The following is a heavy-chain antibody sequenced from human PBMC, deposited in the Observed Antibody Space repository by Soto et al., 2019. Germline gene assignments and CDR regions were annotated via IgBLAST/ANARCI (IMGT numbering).Heavy chain of an antibody. CDR2: IYYSGST. D-gene: IGHD3-10*01. CDR3: ARVRYGSGTKDEIYYYYYMDV. J-gene: IGHJ6*03. Sequence: QVQLQESGPGLVKPSQTLSLTCTVSGGSISSGGYYWSWIRQHPGKGLEWIGYIYYSGSTYYNPSLKSRVTISVDTSKNQFSLKLSSVTAADTAVYYCARVRYGSGTKDEIYYYYYMDVWGKGTTVTVSS. V-gene: IGHV4-31*03. CDR1: GGSISSGGYY.